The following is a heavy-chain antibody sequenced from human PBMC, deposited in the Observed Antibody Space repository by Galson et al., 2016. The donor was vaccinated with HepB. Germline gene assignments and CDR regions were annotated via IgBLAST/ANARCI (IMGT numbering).Heavy chain of an antibody. CDR1: GYTLTNYW. D-gene: IGHD5-24*01. V-gene: IGHV5-51*01. CDR2: IRPGFSTT. J-gene: IGHJ4*02. CDR3: ASARDGKFFFDY. Sequence: QSGAEVKKAGESLKISCQASGYTLTNYWIGWVRQLPGKGLEWMGLIRPGFSTTYHSPSLQGQVTISADKSLKIAYPQWSSLRASDNGFYFCASARDGKFFFDYWAQGTLVTVSS.